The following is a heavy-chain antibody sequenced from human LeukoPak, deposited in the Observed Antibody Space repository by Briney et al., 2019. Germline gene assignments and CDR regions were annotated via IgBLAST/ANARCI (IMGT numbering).Heavy chain of an antibody. J-gene: IGHJ4*02. V-gene: IGHV3-21*01. CDR2: ISSSSNYI. CDR3: ARDLNYGSRTFDY. CDR1: GLTFSSYA. D-gene: IGHD3-10*01. Sequence: PGGSLRLSCAASGLTFSSYAMNWVRQAPGKGLEWVSSISSSSNYIYYADSVKGRFTISRDNAKNSLYLQMNSLRAEDTAVYYCARDLNYGSRTFDYWGQGTLVTVSS.